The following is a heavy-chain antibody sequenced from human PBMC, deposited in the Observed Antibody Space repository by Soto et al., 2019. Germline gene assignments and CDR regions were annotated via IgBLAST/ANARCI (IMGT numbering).Heavy chain of an antibody. CDR2: INHAGTT. V-gene: IGHV4-34*01. J-gene: IGHJ4*01. CDR3: ARWAYHHRSGHTVYSFDS. D-gene: IGHD3-22*01. CDR1: GGSLSPYY. Sequence: QVQLQQWGAGLLKPSETLSLSCAVSGGSLSPYYWSWLRQPPGKGLQWIGEINHAGTTNYSPSLGSRVTISLDTSENQFSLKLRSVTGADTAVYFCARWAYHHRSGHTVYSFDSWGRGTLVTVSS.